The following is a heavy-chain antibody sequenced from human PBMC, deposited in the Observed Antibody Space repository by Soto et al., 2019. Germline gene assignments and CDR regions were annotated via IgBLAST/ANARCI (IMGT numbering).Heavy chain of an antibody. CDR2: ISSSGRYI. J-gene: IGHJ6*03. Sequence: EGQLVESGGGLVKPGGSLRLSCAASGFTFTNYNMNWVRQAPGKGLEWVSSISSSGRYIFYADSVKGRFTISRDTPQNSLSLQMNSLGAEDTAVYHCARGDDYGDYAVIPYYMDVWGKGTTVTVSS. CDR1: GFTFTNYN. D-gene: IGHD4-17*01. V-gene: IGHV3-21*01. CDR3: ARGDDYGDYAVIPYYMDV.